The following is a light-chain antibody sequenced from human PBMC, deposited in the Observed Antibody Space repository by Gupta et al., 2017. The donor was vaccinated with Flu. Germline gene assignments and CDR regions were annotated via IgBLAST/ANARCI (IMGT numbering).Light chain of an antibody. CDR2: EGY. Sequence: QSALTQPASVSGSPGQSTTISCTGTSSDVGGYNYVSWYQQHPGTVPKLIIYEGYKRPSGVSSRFSGSKSGNTASLAISGLQAEDEADYYCSSFTSSNTLVFGGGTKVTVL. CDR1: SSDVGGYNY. J-gene: IGLJ2*01. V-gene: IGLV2-14*01. CDR3: SSFTSSNTLV.